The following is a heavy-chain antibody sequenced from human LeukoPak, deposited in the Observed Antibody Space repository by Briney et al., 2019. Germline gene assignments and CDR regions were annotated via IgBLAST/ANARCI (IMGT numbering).Heavy chain of an antibody. CDR1: GGYISSSSYY. CDR3: ARAHFIAAAGTGWFDP. J-gene: IGHJ5*02. V-gene: IGHV4-39*07. Sequence: SETLSLTCTVSGGYISSSSYYWGWIRQPPGKGLEWIGSIYYSGSTYYNPSLKSRVTISVDTSKNQFSLKLSSVTAADTAVYYCARAHFIAAAGTGWFDPWGQGTLVTVSS. CDR2: IYYSGST. D-gene: IGHD6-13*01.